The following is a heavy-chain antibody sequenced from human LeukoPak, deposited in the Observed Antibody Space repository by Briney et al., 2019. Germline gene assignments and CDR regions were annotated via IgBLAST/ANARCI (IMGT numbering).Heavy chain of an antibody. CDR3: ARDLGGYDYVWGSYRHWGMDV. J-gene: IGHJ6*02. CDR1: GGTFSSYA. D-gene: IGHD3-16*02. CDR2: IIPIFGTA. V-gene: IGHV1-69*13. Sequence: GASVKVSCKASGGTFSSYAISWVRQAPGQELEWMGGIIPIFGTANYAQKFQGRVTITADESTSTAYMEPSSLRSEDTAVYYCARDLGGYDYVWGSYRHWGMDVWGQGTTVTVSS.